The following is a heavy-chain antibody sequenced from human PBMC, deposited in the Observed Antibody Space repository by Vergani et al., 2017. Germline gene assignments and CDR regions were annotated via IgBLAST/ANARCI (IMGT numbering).Heavy chain of an antibody. CDR2: ISGSGGST. CDR1: GFTFSSYA. D-gene: IGHD4-23*01. CDR3: AKRDGAYGGNRG. Sequence: EVQLLESGGGLVQPGGSLRLSCAASGFTFSSYAMSWVRQAPGKGLEWVAAISGSGGSTYYADSVKGRVTISRDNSKNTLYLQMNSLRAEDTAVYYCAKRDGAYGGNRGWGQGTLVTVSS. J-gene: IGHJ4*02. V-gene: IGHV3-23*01.